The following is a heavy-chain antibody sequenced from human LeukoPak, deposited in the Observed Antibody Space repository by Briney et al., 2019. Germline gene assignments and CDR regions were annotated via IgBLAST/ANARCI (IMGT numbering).Heavy chain of an antibody. CDR3: ARAPSEIGGYYPEYFRH. CDR2: ISGSGTTS. V-gene: IGHV3-23*01. CDR1: GFTFNTFA. Sequence: GGSLRLSCAASGFTFNTFAMTWVRQAPGKGLEWVSSISGSGTTSYYADSVKGRFTISRDNAKNTVSLQMNSLRAEDTGVYYCARAPSEIGGYYPEYFRHWGQGTLVTVSS. D-gene: IGHD3-22*01. J-gene: IGHJ1*01.